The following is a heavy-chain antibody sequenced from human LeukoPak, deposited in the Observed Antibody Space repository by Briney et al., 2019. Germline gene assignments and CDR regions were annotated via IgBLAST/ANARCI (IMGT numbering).Heavy chain of an antibody. CDR1: GYTFTSYD. J-gene: IGHJ4*02. Sequence: ASVKVSCKASGYTFTSYDINWVRQATGQGLEWMGWMNPNSGNTGYAQKFQGRVNMTRNTSISTAYMELSSLRSEDTAVYYCARIYDSSGYYEDYWGQGTLVTVSS. CDR2: MNPNSGNT. V-gene: IGHV1-8*01. D-gene: IGHD3-22*01. CDR3: ARIYDSSGYYEDY.